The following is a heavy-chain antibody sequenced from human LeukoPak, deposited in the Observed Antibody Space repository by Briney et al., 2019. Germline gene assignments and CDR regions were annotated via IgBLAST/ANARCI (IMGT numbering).Heavy chain of an antibody. J-gene: IGHJ6*03. CDR3: ARAPIRTTFGVVTPASYYYYYMDV. CDR1: GGTFGSNT. V-gene: IGHV1-69*13. CDR2: IIPIFGTA. Sequence: GASVKVSCKASGGTFGSNTISWVRQAPGQGLEWMGGIIPIFGTANYAQKFQGRVTITADESTGTAYMELSSLRFEDTAVYYCARAPIRTTFGVVTPASYYYYYMDVWGKGTTVTVSS. D-gene: IGHD3-3*01.